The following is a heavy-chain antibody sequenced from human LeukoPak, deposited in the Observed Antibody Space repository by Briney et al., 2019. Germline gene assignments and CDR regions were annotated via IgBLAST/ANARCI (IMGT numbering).Heavy chain of an antibody. V-gene: IGHV3-21*01. J-gene: IGHJ4*02. CDR2: IGSSSSYI. CDR3: GSYSKPDFDY. D-gene: IGHD2-21*01. CDR1: GFTFSSYS. Sequence: GGSLRLSCAASGFTFSSYSMNWVRQAPGKGLEWVSSIGSSSSYIYYADSVKGRFTISRDNAKNSLYLQMNSLRAEDTAVYYCGSYSKPDFDYWGQGTLVTVSS.